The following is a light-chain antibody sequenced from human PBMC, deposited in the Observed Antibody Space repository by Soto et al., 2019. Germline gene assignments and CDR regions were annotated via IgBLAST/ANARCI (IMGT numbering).Light chain of an antibody. CDR2: TNN. V-gene: IGLV1-44*01. CDR3: AAWDVSLNGPV. Sequence: QSVLTQPPSVSATPGQSVTIACSGGSSNIGTKTVNWYQQHPGTAPKLLIYTNNRRPSGVPDRFYGSKSGTSASLAISGLQSEDEGDYDCAAWDVSLNGPVFGGGTKLTVL. CDR1: SSNIGTKT. J-gene: IGLJ2*01.